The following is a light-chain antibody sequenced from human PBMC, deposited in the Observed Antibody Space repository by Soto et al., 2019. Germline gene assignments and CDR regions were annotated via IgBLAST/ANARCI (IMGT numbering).Light chain of an antibody. V-gene: IGLV1-47*01. Sequence: QSVLTQPPSASGTPGQRVTISCSGSSSNIGTNYIYWYQHLPGVAPKLLIYTSDQRPSGVPDRFSGSKSGTSASLAISGLRSEDEADYYCVAWDDSLSGPNWIFGGGTKGTVL. CDR1: SSNIGTNY. J-gene: IGLJ3*02. CDR2: TSD. CDR3: VAWDDSLSGPNWI.